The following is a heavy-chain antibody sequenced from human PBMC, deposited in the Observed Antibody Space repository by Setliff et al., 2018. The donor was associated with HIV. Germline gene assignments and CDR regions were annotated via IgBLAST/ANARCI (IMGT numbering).Heavy chain of an antibody. CDR2: IYTSGST. CDR3: ARDSRLSYRKIHDAFDI. V-gene: IGHV4-4*07. D-gene: IGHD3-16*02. Sequence: SETLSLTCTVSGGSISSYYWSWIRQPAGKRLEWIGRIYTSGSTNYSPSLKSRVTMSVDTSKNQFSLKLSSVTAADTAVYYCARDSRLSYRKIHDAFDIWGQGTMVTVSS. CDR1: GGSISSYY. J-gene: IGHJ3*02.